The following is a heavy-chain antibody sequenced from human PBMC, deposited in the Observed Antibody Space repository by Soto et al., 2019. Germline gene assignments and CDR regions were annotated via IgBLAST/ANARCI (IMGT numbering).Heavy chain of an antibody. Sequence: SETLSLTCTVSGGSISRYYWSWIRQPPGKGLEWIGYIYYSGSTNYNPSLTSRVTISVDTSKNQFSLKLSSVTAADTAVYYCARTYYYGSGSYYIGYYYYMDVWGKGTTVTVSS. CDR2: IYYSGST. D-gene: IGHD3-10*01. CDR3: ARTYYYGSGSYYIGYYYYMDV. CDR1: GGSISRYY. J-gene: IGHJ6*03. V-gene: IGHV4-59*01.